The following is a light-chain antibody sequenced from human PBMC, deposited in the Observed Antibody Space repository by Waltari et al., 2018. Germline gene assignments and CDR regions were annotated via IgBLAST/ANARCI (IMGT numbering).Light chain of an antibody. CDR3: QQYATSPLT. CDR2: DAS. CDR1: QTVPLNY. J-gene: IGKJ4*01. V-gene: IGKV3-20*01. Sequence: EIVLTQSPVTLSLSPGERATLSCRASQTVPLNYLAWYQQKPGQTPRLLIYDASNRATGIPDRFSGSESGTDFTLTIRSLEPEDFAVYYCQQYATSPLTFGGGTKVEIK.